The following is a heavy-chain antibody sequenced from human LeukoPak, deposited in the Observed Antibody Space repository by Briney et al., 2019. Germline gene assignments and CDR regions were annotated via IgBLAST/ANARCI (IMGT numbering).Heavy chain of an antibody. D-gene: IGHD6-6*01. V-gene: IGHV4-39*01. CDR3: TRSTIAARQPFDY. CDR2: KYYSGST. Sequence: PSETLSLTCTVSGGSISSSNYFWGWIRQPPGKGLEWIGSKYYSGSTNYNPSLQSRVTISVDTSKNQFSLKLSSVTAADTAVYYCTRSTIAARQPFDYWGQGTLVTVSS. J-gene: IGHJ4*02. CDR1: GGSISSSNYF.